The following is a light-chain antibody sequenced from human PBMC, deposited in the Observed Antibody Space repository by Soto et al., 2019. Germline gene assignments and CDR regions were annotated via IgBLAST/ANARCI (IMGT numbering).Light chain of an antibody. CDR3: QQYTSYSSYT. Sequence: DIQMTQSPSTLSASVGDRVTITCRASQSISSWLAWYQQKPGKAPKLLIYDASSLESGVPSRFSGSGSGTEFTLTISSLQPDDFATYYCQQYTSYSSYTFXQRTKVDIK. CDR2: DAS. V-gene: IGKV1-5*01. J-gene: IGKJ2*01. CDR1: QSISSW.